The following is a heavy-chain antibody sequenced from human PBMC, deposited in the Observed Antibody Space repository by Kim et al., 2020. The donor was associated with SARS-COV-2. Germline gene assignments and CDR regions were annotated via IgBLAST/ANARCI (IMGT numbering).Heavy chain of an antibody. Sequence: GGSLRLSCAASGFTFSSYAMSWVRQAPGKGLEWVSAISGSGGSTYYADSVKGRFTISRDNSKNTLYLQMNSLRAEDTAVYYCANGLYGSGSYLGYWGQGTLVTVSS. J-gene: IGHJ4*02. V-gene: IGHV3-23*01. D-gene: IGHD3-10*01. CDR3: ANGLYGSGSYLGY. CDR1: GFTFSSYA. CDR2: ISGSGGST.